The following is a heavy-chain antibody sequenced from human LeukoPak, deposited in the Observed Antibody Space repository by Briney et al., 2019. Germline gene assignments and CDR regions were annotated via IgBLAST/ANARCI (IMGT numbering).Heavy chain of an antibody. Sequence: PGECLRLSCEASGFTFSSYPMSWVRQAPGRGLEWGSTTVAGVGITFYADSVTGRFTISRDNSKRTLCLQLSSLRAEDTAVYYCAKIGTTWLQWTYFDYWGQGTLVTVSS. CDR2: TVAGVGIT. J-gene: IGHJ4*02. CDR1: GFTFSSYP. V-gene: IGHV3-23*01. D-gene: IGHD5-24*01. CDR3: AKIGTTWLQWTYFDY.